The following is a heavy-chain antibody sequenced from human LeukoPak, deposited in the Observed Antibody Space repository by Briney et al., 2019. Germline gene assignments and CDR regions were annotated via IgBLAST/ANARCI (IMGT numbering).Heavy chain of an antibody. CDR2: ISGSGGST. Sequence: GGSLRLSCAASGFTFSSYAMRWVRQAPGKGLAWVSAISGSGGSTYYADSVKGRFTISSDNSKNTLYLQMNSLGAEDTAVYYCAKDWAISSSSLYYFDYWGQGTLVTVSS. D-gene: IGHD6-13*01. J-gene: IGHJ4*02. CDR3: AKDWAISSSSLYYFDY. V-gene: IGHV3-23*01. CDR1: GFTFSSYA.